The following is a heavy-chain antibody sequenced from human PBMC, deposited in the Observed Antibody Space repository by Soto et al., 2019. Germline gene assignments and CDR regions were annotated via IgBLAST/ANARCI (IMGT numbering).Heavy chain of an antibody. CDR1: GGTFSSYA. D-gene: IGHD3-10*01. Sequence: ASVKVSCKASGGTFSSYAISWVRQAPGQGLEWMGGIIPIFGTANYAQKFQGRVTITADKSTSTAYMELSSLRSEDTAVYYCARAVWFGELLPSETEYHYYGMDVWGQGTTVTVSS. CDR2: IIPIFGTA. CDR3: ARAVWFGELLPSETEYHYYGMDV. J-gene: IGHJ6*02. V-gene: IGHV1-69*06.